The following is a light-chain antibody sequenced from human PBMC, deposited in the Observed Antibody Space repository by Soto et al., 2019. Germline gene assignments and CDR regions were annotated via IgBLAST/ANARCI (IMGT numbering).Light chain of an antibody. CDR2: GNS. J-gene: IGLJ3*02. CDR3: QSYDSSLSGCV. Sequence: QSVLTQPPSVSGPPGQRVTISCTGSSSNIGAGYDVHWYQQLPGTAPKLPIYGNSNRPSGVPDRFSGSKSGTSASLAITGLQAEDEADYYCQSYDSSLSGCVFGGGTKLTVL. CDR1: SSNIGAGYD. V-gene: IGLV1-40*01.